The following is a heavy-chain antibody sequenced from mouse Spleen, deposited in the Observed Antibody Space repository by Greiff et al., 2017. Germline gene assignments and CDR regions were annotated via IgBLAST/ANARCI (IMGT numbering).Heavy chain of an antibody. CDR3: ASGRQLGLREYAMDY. J-gene: IGHJ4*01. CDR1: GFTFSDYG. CDR2: ISSGSNTI. V-gene: IGHV5-17*01. D-gene: IGHD3-2*01. Sequence: EVQGVESGGGLVKPGGPLKLSCAASGFTFSDYGMHWVRQAPEKGLEWVAYISSGSNTIYYADTVKGRFTISRDNAKNTLFLQMTSLRSEDTAMYYCASGRQLGLREYAMDYWGQGTSVTVSS.